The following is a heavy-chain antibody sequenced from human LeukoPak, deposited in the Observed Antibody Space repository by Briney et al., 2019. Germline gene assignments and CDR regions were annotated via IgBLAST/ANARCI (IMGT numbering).Heavy chain of an antibody. V-gene: IGHV1-2*02. CDR2: INPNSGGT. D-gene: IGHD3-22*01. CDR1: GYTFTDYY. J-gene: IGHJ4*02. Sequence: ASVNVSCKASGYTFTDYYMHWVRQAPGQGLEWMGWINPNSGGTNYAQKFQGRVTMTRDTSIRTAYMELSRLRSDDTAVYYCARASYCYDSSGYPGYYFDYWGQGTLVTVSS. CDR3: ARASYCYDSSGYPGYYFDY.